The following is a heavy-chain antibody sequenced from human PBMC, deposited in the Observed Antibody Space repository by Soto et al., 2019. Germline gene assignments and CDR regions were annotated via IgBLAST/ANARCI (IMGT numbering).Heavy chain of an antibody. CDR3: ATDPSNGRDDAFDI. Sequence: ASVKVSCKASGYTFTSYGISWVRQAPGQGLEWMGWISAYNGDTNYAQKLQGRVTMTRDTSTSTVYMDLSSLRSEDTAVYYCATDPSNGRDDAFDIWGQGTMVTVSS. J-gene: IGHJ3*02. V-gene: IGHV1-18*01. D-gene: IGHD2-8*01. CDR2: ISAYNGDT. CDR1: GYTFTSYG.